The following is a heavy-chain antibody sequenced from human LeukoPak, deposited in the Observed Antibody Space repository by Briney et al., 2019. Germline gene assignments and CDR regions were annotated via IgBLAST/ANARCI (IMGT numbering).Heavy chain of an antibody. Sequence: ASVKVSCKASGYTFTSYYMHWVRQAPGHGLEWMGIINPSGGSTSYAQKFQGRVTMTRDTSTSTVYMELSSLRSEDTAVYYCARGCGIQLWFGACPYGMDVWGQGTTVTVSS. CDR3: ARGCGIQLWFGACPYGMDV. CDR2: INPSGGST. D-gene: IGHD5-18*01. CDR1: GYTFTSYY. J-gene: IGHJ6*02. V-gene: IGHV1-46*01.